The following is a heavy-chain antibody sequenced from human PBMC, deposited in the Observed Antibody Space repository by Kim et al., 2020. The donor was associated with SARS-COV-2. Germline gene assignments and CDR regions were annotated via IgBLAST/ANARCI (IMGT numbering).Heavy chain of an antibody. V-gene: IGHV1-24*01. CDR2: FDPEDGET. J-gene: IGHJ4*02. CDR3: ATEPHRTYYYDSSGYSN. CDR1: GYTLTELS. Sequence: ASVKVSCKVSGYTLTELSMHWVRQAPGKGLEWMGGFDPEDGETIYAQKFQGRVTMTEDTSTDTAYMELSSLRSEDTAVYYCATEPHRTYYYDSSGYSNWGQGTLVTVSS. D-gene: IGHD3-22*01.